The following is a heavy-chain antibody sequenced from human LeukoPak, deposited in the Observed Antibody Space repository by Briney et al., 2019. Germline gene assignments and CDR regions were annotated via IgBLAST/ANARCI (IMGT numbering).Heavy chain of an antibody. CDR1: GFTFSDYY. V-gene: IGHV3-11*04. CDR2: ISSSGSTI. CDR3: ARLLVYNSGGEAFDH. D-gene: IGHD1-20*01. J-gene: IGHJ4*02. Sequence: GGSLRLSCAASGFTFSDYYMSWIRQAPGKGLEWVSYISSSGSTIYYADSVKGRFPISRYNAKNSLYLQMNSLRAEDTAVYYCARLLVYNSGGEAFDHWGQGTLVTVSS.